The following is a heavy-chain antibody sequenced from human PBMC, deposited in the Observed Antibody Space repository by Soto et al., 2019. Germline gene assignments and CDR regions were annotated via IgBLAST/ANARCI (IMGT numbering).Heavy chain of an antibody. CDR1: GGTFYTYA. D-gene: IGHD3-10*01. V-gene: IGHV1-69*01. J-gene: IGHJ4*02. Sequence: QVHLVQSGAEVKRTGSSVSVSCRASGGTFYTYAFTWVRQAPGQGLEWMGGITPMIATTKYAQKFHGRVTFSADESASTAYMELSNLRSDDTAVYYCARDVSVMTSVFGFWGQGTLITVSS. CDR3: ARDVSVMTSVFGF. CDR2: ITPMIATT.